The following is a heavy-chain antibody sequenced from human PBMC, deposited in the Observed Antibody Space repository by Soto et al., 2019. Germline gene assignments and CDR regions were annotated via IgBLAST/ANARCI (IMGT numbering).Heavy chain of an antibody. CDR3: ARDVSFTADHYFDY. V-gene: IGHV3-30*04. Sequence: QVQLVESGGGVVQPGRSLRLSCAASGITFSSYAMHWVRQAPGKGLEWVAVISRDGKDKYHADSVKGRFTISRDNSKNTLYLQMDSLNPEDTAVYYCARDVSFTADHYFDYWGQGTLVTVSS. CDR1: GITFSSYA. D-gene: IGHD5-18*01. J-gene: IGHJ4*02. CDR2: ISRDGKDK.